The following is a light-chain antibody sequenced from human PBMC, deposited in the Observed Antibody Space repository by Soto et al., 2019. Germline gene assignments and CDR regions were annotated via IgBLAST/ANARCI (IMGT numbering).Light chain of an antibody. V-gene: IGKV1-39*01. CDR1: QSINTF. CDR3: PQSYSTPPDT. CDR2: AAS. J-gene: IGKJ2*01. Sequence: DIQMTQSPSSLSASIGDTVTIACRASQSINTFLNWYQQKPGKAPKLLIYAASTLQSGVPSRFSASRSGTYFSLTITSLQPEDFETYYCPQSYSTPPDTFGQGTSLDIK.